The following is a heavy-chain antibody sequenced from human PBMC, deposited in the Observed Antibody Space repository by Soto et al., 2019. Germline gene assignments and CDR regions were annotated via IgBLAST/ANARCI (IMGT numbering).Heavy chain of an antibody. CDR3: ASRYYDFWSGYHYYYGMDV. D-gene: IGHD3-3*01. CDR2: IKQDGSEK. CDR1: GFTFSSYW. Sequence: GGSLRLSCAASGFTFSSYWMSWGRQAPGKGLEWVANIKQDGSEKHYVDSVKGRFTISRDNAKNSLYLQMNSLRAEDTAVYYCASRYYDFWSGYHYYYGMDVWGQGTTVTVSS. J-gene: IGHJ6*02. V-gene: IGHV3-7*01.